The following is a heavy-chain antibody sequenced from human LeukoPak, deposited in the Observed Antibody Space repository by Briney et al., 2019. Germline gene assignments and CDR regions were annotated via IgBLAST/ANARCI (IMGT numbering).Heavy chain of an antibody. J-gene: IGHJ3*02. Sequence: PSETLSLTCTVSGGSISSYYWSWIRQPPGKGLEWIGYIYYSGSTNYNPSLKSRVTISVDTSKNQFSLKLSSVTAADTAVYYCERDRYSGYDRHAFDIRGQGTMVTVSS. D-gene: IGHD5-12*01. V-gene: IGHV4-59*01. CDR2: IYYSGST. CDR3: ERDRYSGYDRHAFDI. CDR1: GGSISSYY.